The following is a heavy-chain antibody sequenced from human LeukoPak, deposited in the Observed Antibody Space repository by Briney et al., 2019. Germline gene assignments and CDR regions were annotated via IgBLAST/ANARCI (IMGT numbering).Heavy chain of an antibody. D-gene: IGHD6-19*01. CDR1: GFSFSNYE. V-gene: IGHV3-48*03. CDR2: ISASGRGI. CDR3: ARDRGGWYRWFDP. J-gene: IGHJ5*02. Sequence: GGSLRLSRSASGFSFSNYEMNCVRPAPGEGLEWLSYISASGRGIHYADTVKGRFTISRDNAKNSVYLQMNSLRAEDTAVYYCARDRGGWYRWFDPWGQGTLVTVSS.